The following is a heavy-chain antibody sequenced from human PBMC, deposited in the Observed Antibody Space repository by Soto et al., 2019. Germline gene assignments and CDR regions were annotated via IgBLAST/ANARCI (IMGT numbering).Heavy chain of an antibody. D-gene: IGHD3-22*01. CDR1: GLTFRNYW. CDR3: ARESTSGYYRTPTGAFDI. J-gene: IGHJ3*02. Sequence: EVQLVESGGGLVQPGGSLRLSCAASGLTFRNYWMHWVRQPPGKGLVWVSRINSDGGTTNYADSVKGRFTISRDNAKNTLYLQMSSLRAEDTAVYYCARESTSGYYRTPTGAFDIWGQGTMVTVSS. CDR2: INSDGGTT. V-gene: IGHV3-74*01.